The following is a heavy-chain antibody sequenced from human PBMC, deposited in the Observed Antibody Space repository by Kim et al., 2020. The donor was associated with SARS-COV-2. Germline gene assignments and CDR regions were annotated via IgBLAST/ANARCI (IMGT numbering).Heavy chain of an antibody. D-gene: IGHD3-10*01. V-gene: IGHV3-48*04. Sequence: IPYADSVRGRFTISRDNAKNSLYLQMRSLRAEDTAVYYCARGSDWYFDLWGRGTLVTVSS. CDR3: ARGSDWYFDL. J-gene: IGHJ2*01. CDR2: I.